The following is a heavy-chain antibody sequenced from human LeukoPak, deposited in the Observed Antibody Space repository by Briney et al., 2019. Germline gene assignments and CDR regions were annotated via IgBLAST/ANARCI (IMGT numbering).Heavy chain of an antibody. V-gene: IGHV3-48*02. CDR1: GFTFSNYI. Sequence: PGGSLRLSCAASGFTFSNYIMNWVRQAPGKGLERLSYISSSSSPIYYADSVKGRFTISRDNAKNSLYLQMNSLRDEDTCVYYCARVNWNDVGSFDYWGQGTLVTVSS. CDR3: ARVNWNDVGSFDY. J-gene: IGHJ4*02. CDR2: ISSSSSPI. D-gene: IGHD1-20*01.